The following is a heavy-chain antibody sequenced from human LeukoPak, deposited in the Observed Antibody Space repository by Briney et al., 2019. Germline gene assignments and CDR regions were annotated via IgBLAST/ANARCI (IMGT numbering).Heavy chain of an antibody. J-gene: IGHJ3*02. CDR1: IFTFSSSV. CDR2: ISYDGSDK. V-gene: IGHV3-30*14. CDR3: ARASTWVPGKDSSGYYYPYAFDI. Sequence: GGSLRLSCAASIFTFSSSVMHWVRQAPGKGLEWVAAISYDGSDKYYADSVKGRFTTSGDNSKNTLYLQVNNLRGEDTAVYHCARASTWVPGKDSSGYYYPYAFDIWGQGTMVTVSS. D-gene: IGHD3-22*01.